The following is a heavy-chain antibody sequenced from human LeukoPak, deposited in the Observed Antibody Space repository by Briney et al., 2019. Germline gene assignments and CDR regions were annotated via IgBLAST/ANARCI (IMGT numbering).Heavy chain of an antibody. J-gene: IGHJ4*02. CDR1: GFTFDDYG. Sequence: GGSLRLSCAASGFTFDDYGMSWVRQAPGKGLEWVSYISSSSSTIYYADSVKGRFTISRDNAKNSLYLQMNSLRAEDMAVYYCARAEDYYDSSGYYAVDYWGQGTLVTVSS. V-gene: IGHV3-48*04. D-gene: IGHD3-22*01. CDR3: ARAEDYYDSSGYYAVDY. CDR2: ISSSSSTI.